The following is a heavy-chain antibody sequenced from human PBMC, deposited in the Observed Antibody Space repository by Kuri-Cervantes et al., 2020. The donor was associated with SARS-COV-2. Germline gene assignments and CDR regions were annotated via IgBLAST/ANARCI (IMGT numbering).Heavy chain of an antibody. CDR3: ARGDYGSGTSFHDVFDV. CDR2: IKHDGSAK. V-gene: IGHV3-7*01. CDR1: GFTFSSHW. D-gene: IGHD3-10*01. J-gene: IGHJ3*01. Sequence: GGSLRLSCAASGFTFSSHWMSWVRQAPGKGLEWVANIKHDGSAKYYVDSVKGRFTISRDNARNSLFLQMNSRRPDDTAVYHCARGDYGSGTSFHDVFDVWGQGTMVTVSS.